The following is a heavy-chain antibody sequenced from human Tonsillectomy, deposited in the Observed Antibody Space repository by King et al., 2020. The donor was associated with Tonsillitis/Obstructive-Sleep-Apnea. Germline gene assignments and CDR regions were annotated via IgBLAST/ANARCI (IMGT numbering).Heavy chain of an antibody. CDR1: GYSFSNYW. D-gene: IGHD4-23*01. Sequence: EVQLVESGAEVKKPGESLRISCEASGYSFSNYWINWVRQMPGKGLEWMGMIDPGDSYTNYSPSFQGHVTISADKSISTAYLQWSSLKASDTAMYYCAIRVYVDNAWSMDVWGQGTTVIVSS. V-gene: IGHV5-10-1*03. CDR3: AIRVYVDNAWSMDV. CDR2: IDPGDSYT. J-gene: IGHJ6*02.